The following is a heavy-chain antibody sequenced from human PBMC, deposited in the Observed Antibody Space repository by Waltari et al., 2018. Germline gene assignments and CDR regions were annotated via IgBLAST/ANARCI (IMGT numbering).Heavy chain of an antibody. J-gene: IGHJ2*01. Sequence: QLQLQESGPGLVKPSETLSLTCTVSGGSISSSSYYWGWIRQPPGKGLEWIGSIYYSGSTYYNPSLKSRVTISVDTSKNQFSLKLSSVTAADTAVYYCARRSRYYYDSSPGGVNWYFDLWGRGTLVTVSS. CDR1: GGSISSSSYY. CDR3: ARRSRYYYDSSPGGVNWYFDL. D-gene: IGHD3-22*01. V-gene: IGHV4-39*01. CDR2: IYYSGST.